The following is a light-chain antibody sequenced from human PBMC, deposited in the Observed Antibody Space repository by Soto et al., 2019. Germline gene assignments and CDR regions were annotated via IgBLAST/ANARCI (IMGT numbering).Light chain of an antibody. Sequence: EIVMTQSPAPLSVSPGERATLSCRARQSVSSNLAWYQQKPGHAPRLLIYGASTRATGIPARFSGSGSGTEFTLTISSLQSEDFAVCYCQQYNNWPPLTFGGGTKVEIK. V-gene: IGKV3-15*01. J-gene: IGKJ4*01. CDR3: QQYNNWPPLT. CDR1: QSVSSN. CDR2: GAS.